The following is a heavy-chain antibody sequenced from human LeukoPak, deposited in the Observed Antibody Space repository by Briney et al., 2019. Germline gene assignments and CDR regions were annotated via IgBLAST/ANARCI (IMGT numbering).Heavy chain of an antibody. CDR3: AIYAGRDPCFDP. J-gene: IGHJ5*02. CDR2: IYYSGRA. CDR1: GGSISSYD. V-gene: IGHV4-59*01. D-gene: IGHD3-10*01. Sequence: PETPSLIRTVSGGSISSYDWSWLGQPPGKGLEWIGYIYYSGRANYNPSLKSRVTITVDTSKNQFSLKLSSVTAADTALYYCAIYAGRDPCFDPWG.